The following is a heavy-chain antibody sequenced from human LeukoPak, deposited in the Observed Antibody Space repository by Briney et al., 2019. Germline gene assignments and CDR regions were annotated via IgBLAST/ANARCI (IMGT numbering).Heavy chain of an antibody. Sequence: SETLSLTCAVYGGSFSGYYWSWIRQPPGKGLEWIGEINHSGSTNYNPSLESRVTISVDTSKNQFSLKLSSVTAADTAVYYCARGYYAFDIWGQGTMVTVSS. D-gene: IGHD1-26*01. CDR1: GGSFSGYY. V-gene: IGHV4-34*01. J-gene: IGHJ3*02. CDR3: ARGYYAFDI. CDR2: INHSGST.